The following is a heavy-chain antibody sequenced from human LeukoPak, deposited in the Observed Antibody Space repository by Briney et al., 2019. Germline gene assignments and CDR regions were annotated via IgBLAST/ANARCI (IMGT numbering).Heavy chain of an antibody. Sequence: SAKVSCKASGYPFTSYDINWVRQATAHRLEWMGWMNPNSGNTGYAQKFQGKVTMTRNTSISTAYMELSSLRSEDTAVYYCARGGSGSSWYGFYYCYMDVWGKGTTVTVSS. CDR3: ARGGSGSSWYGFYYCYMDV. D-gene: IGHD6-13*01. V-gene: IGHV1-8*01. CDR1: GYPFTSYD. CDR2: MNPNSGNT. J-gene: IGHJ6*03.